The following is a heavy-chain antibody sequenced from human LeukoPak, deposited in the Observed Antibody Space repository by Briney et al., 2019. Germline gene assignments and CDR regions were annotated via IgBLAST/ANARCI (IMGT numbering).Heavy chain of an antibody. CDR3: VREGEPQTFAY. D-gene: IGHD3-16*01. CDR2: TNPIFGTA. J-gene: IGHJ4*02. V-gene: IGHV1-69*05. CDR1: GGTLRSYA. Sequence: SVKVSCKASGGTLRSYAISWVRQAPGQGLEWMGGTNPIFGTATYAQRFQGRVTITTDESRSTAYMELNSLRSDDTAVYYCVREGEPQTFAYWGQGTLVTVSS.